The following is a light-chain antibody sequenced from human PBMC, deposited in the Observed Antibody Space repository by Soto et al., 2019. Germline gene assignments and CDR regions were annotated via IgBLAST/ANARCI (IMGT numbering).Light chain of an antibody. Sequence: QSVLTQPPSASGSPGQSVTISCTGTSTDVGAYDYVSWYQQHPGKAPKLMIYEVTKRPSGVPDRFSGSKSGNTASLTVSGLQADDDADYYCSSYAGSNTVYLFGCGTKVTVL. CDR3: SSYAGSNTVYL. CDR1: STDVGAYDY. CDR2: EVT. V-gene: IGLV2-8*01. J-gene: IGLJ1*01.